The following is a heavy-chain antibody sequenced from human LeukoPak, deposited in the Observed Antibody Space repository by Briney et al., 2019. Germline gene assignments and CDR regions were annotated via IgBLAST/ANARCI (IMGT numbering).Heavy chain of an antibody. Sequence: PGGSLSLSCATSGFTFEDHGLSWVRQPPGKGVEWVSRINWNGGRTGYSDSVKGRFTISRDDAKKSVHLQMNSLRVEDTAVYYCVRGEGRGGWFDPWGQGILVTVSS. CDR2: INWNGGRT. CDR3: VRGEGRGGWFDP. CDR1: GFTFEDHG. D-gene: IGHD1-26*01. V-gene: IGHV3-20*04. J-gene: IGHJ5*02.